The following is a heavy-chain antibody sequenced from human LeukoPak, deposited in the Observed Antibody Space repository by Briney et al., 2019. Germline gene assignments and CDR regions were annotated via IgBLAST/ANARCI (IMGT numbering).Heavy chain of an antibody. CDR1: GGSFSGYY. CDR3: ARATYSTGPFGY. J-gene: IGHJ4*02. Sequence: PSETLSLTCAVYGGSFSGYYWSWIRQPPGKGLEWIGEINHSGSTNYNPSLKSRVTISVDTSKNQFSLKLSSVTAADTAVYYCARATYSTGPFGYWGQGTLVTVSS. V-gene: IGHV4-34*01. D-gene: IGHD6-19*01. CDR2: INHSGST.